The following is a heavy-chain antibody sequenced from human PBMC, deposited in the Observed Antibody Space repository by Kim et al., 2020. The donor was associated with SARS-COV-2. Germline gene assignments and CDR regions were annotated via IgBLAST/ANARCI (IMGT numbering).Heavy chain of an antibody. CDR1: GYSFTSYW. D-gene: IGHD2-15*01. CDR3: ARQGSRCSGGSCPNDAFDI. CDR2: IYPGDSDT. J-gene: IGHJ3*02. Sequence: GESLKISCKGSGYSFTSYWIGWVRQMPGKGLEWMGIIYPGDSDTRYSPSFQGQVTISADKSISTAYLQWSSLKASDTAMYYCARQGSRCSGGSCPNDAFDIWGQGTMVTVSS. V-gene: IGHV5-51*01.